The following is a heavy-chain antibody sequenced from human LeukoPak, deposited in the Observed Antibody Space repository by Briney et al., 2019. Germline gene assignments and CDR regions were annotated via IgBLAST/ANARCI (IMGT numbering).Heavy chain of an antibody. J-gene: IGHJ6*03. CDR2: IYDIGST. Sequence: PSETLSLTCTVSPDSFTDYYWSWIRQPVGKGLEWIGYIYDIGSTNYNPSLRSRVTMSLDRSKSQFSLKLTSVTAADTAVYYCARGGSFYYYMDAWGKGTTVTVSS. V-gene: IGHV4-4*07. CDR3: ARGGSFYYYMDA. D-gene: IGHD3-10*01. CDR1: PDSFTDYY.